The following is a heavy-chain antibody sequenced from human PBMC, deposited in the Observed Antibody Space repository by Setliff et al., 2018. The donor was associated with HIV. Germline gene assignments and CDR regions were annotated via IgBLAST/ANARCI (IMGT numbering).Heavy chain of an antibody. D-gene: IGHD3-3*01. CDR1: GFSLSTSGVG. J-gene: IGHJ4*02. CDR2: IYWDNDR. CDR3: ARYNFRRGYWDYFDY. V-gene: IGHV2-5*02. Sequence: SGPTLVNPTQTLTLTCTFSGFSLSTSGVGVGWIRQPPGKALEWLALIYWDNDRRYSPSLKSRLTITKDTSKNQVVLTMTNMDPLDTATYFCARYNFRRGYWDYFDYWGQGTQVTVSS.